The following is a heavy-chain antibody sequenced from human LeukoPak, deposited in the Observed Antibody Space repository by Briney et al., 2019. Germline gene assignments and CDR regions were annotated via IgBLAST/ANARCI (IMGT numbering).Heavy chain of an antibody. CDR3: AVQPVGSYYGFDY. J-gene: IGHJ4*02. CDR1: GFTFSSYS. Sequence: GGSLRLSCAASGFTFSSYSMNWVRQAPGKGLEWVSSISSSSSYIYYADSVEGRFTISRDNAKDSLYLQMNSLRAEDTAVYYCAVQPVGSYYGFDYWGQGTLVTVSS. V-gene: IGHV3-21*01. D-gene: IGHD1-26*01. CDR2: ISSSSSYI.